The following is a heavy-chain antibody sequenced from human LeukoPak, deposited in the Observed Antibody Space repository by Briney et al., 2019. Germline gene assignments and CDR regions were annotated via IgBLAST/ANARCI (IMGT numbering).Heavy chain of an antibody. CDR3: ARDHCSSTSCHTAYYYMDV. Sequence: GGSLRLSCTASGFTFSIYSMNWVRQAPGKGLEWISYINWSSGTIYYADSVKGRFTISRDNAKNSLFLQMNSLRAEDTAVYYCARDHCSSTSCHTAYYYMDVWGKGTTVTVSS. CDR2: INWSSGTI. CDR1: GFTFSIYS. V-gene: IGHV3-48*01. D-gene: IGHD2-2*01. J-gene: IGHJ6*03.